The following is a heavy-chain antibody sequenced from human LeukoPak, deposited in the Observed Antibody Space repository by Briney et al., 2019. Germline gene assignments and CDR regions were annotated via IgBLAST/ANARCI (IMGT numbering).Heavy chain of an antibody. J-gene: IGHJ4*02. CDR2: IYPGDSDT. CDR3: ARRQGCSSTSCPPDY. Sequence: GESLKISCRGSGYSFTTYWIGWVRQMPGKGLEWMGIIYPGDSDTRYSPSFQSQVTMSADKSINTAYLQWSSPKASDTAMYYCARRQGCSSTSCPPDYWGQGTLVTVSS. D-gene: IGHD2-2*01. CDR1: GYSFTTYW. V-gene: IGHV5-51*01.